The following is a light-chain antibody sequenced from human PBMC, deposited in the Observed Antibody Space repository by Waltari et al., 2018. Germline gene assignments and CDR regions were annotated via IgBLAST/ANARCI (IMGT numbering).Light chain of an antibody. CDR1: SNDVGGSNF. V-gene: IGLV2-14*03. CDR3: GSYVNTRVLFV. CDR2: DVN. Sequence: QSALTQPASVSGSPGQSITISGGGSSNDVGGSNFVSWYQQHPGKAPKFIIYDVNNRPSGISSLFSGSKSDNTASLTISDLQTENEADYYCGSYVNTRVLFVFGSVTKVTVL. J-gene: IGLJ1*01.